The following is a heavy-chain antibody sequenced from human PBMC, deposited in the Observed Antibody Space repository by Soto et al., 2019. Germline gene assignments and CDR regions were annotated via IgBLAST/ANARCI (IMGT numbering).Heavy chain of an antibody. CDR1: GGSISSYY. Sequence: SETLSLTCTVSGGSISSYYWSWIRQPPGKGLEWIGYIYYSGSTNYNPSLKSRVTISVDTSKNQFSLKLSSVTAADTAVYYCARERGYSGYDNGGYFDYWGQGTLVTVSS. CDR2: IYYSGST. D-gene: IGHD5-12*01. CDR3: ARERGYSGYDNGGYFDY. J-gene: IGHJ4*02. V-gene: IGHV4-59*01.